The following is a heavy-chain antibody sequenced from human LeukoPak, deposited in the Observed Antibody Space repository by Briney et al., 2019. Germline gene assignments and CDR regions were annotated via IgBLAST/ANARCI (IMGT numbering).Heavy chain of an antibody. J-gene: IGHJ4*02. CDR3: ARDSDSNYDFWSGYYDY. CDR2: IWYDGSNK. V-gene: IGHV3-33*01. Sequence: GRSLRLSCAASGFTFSSYGMHWVRQAPGKGLEWVAVIWYDGSNKYYADSVKGRFTISRDNSKNTLYLQMNSLRAEDTAVYYCARDSDSNYDFWSGYYDYWGQGTLVTVSS. D-gene: IGHD3-3*01. CDR1: GFTFSSYG.